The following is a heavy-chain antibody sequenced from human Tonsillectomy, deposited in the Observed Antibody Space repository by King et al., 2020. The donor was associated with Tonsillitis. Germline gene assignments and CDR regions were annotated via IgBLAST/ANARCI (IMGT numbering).Heavy chain of an antibody. CDR3: ARGDGGWFGELFQGGGTMFDC. D-gene: IGHD3-10*01. CDR2: ISGSSSTI. Sequence: VQLVESGGGLVQPGGSLRLSCAASGFTFSSYSMNWVRQAPGKGLEWVSYISGSSSTIYYADSVKGRLTISRDNAKNSLYLQMNSLRAEDTAVYYCARGDGGWFGELFQGGGTMFDCGGQGTLLTVSS. J-gene: IGHJ4*02. V-gene: IGHV3-48*01. CDR1: GFTFSSYS.